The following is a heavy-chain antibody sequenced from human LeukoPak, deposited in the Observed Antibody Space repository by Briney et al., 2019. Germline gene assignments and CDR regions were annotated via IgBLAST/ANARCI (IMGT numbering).Heavy chain of an antibody. Sequence: PSETLSLTCTVSGGSISSSSYYWGWIRQPPGKGLEWIGSIYYSGSTNYNPSLKSRVTISVDTSKNQFSLKLSSVTAADTAVYYCARIPDYDSSGYYSGFYFDYWGQGTLVTVSS. CDR1: GGSISSSSYY. CDR2: IYYSGST. J-gene: IGHJ4*02. V-gene: IGHV4-39*07. CDR3: ARIPDYDSSGYYSGFYFDY. D-gene: IGHD3-22*01.